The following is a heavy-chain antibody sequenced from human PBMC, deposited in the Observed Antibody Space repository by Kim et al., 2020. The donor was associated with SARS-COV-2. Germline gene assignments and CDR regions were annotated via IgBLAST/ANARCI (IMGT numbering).Heavy chain of an antibody. J-gene: IGHJ5*02. D-gene: IGHD6-19*01. V-gene: IGHV3-23*01. CDR1: GFTFSSYA. CDR3: AKDGSGWYLIVVGWFDP. Sequence: GGSLRLSCAASGFTFSSYAMSWVRQAPGKGLEWVSAISGSGGSTYYADSVKGRFTISRDNSKNTLYLQMNSLRAEDTAVYYCAKDGSGWYLIVVGWFDPWGQGTLVTVSS. CDR2: ISGSGGST.